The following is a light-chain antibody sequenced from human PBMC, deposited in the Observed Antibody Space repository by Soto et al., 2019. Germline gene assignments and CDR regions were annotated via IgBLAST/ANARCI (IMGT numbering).Light chain of an antibody. CDR2: DSS. CDR1: QSISDW. CDR3: QQYNSYSPYT. J-gene: IGKJ2*01. Sequence: DIQMTQSPPTLSASVGDIVTITCRASQSISDWLAWYQQKPGKAPNLLIYDSSSLESGVPSRFSGSGSGTEFTLTISSLQPDDPATYYCQQYNSYSPYTFRQGTKLEIQ. V-gene: IGKV1-5*01.